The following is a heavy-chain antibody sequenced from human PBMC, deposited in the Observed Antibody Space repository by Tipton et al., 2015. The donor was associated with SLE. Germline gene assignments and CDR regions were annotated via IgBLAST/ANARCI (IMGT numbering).Heavy chain of an antibody. CDR2: IYTTGST. D-gene: IGHD2-15*01. V-gene: IGHV4-61*02. J-gene: IGHJ5*02. CDR3: ARSYHAGWGVEAAKYFSP. CDR1: GGSISSSSYY. Sequence: GLVKPSETLSLTCTVSGGSISSSSYYWTWIRQPAGKGLEWIGRIYTTGSTSYNPSLKGRVTISQGTSKNQFSLKLTSVTAADTAVYYCARSYHAGWGVEAAKYFSPWGQGTLVTVSS.